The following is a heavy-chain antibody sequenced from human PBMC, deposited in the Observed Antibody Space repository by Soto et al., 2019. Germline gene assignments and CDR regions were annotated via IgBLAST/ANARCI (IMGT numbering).Heavy chain of an antibody. Sequence: PSETLSLTCTVSGGSISSYYWSWIRQPPGKGLEWIGYIYYSGSTNYNPSLKSRVTISVDTSKNQFSLKLSSVTAADTAVYYCARHGRMTTVTTYDFDYWGQGTLVTVSS. V-gene: IGHV4-59*08. CDR3: ARHGRMTTVTTYDFDY. J-gene: IGHJ4*02. D-gene: IGHD4-17*01. CDR2: IYYSGST. CDR1: GGSISSYY.